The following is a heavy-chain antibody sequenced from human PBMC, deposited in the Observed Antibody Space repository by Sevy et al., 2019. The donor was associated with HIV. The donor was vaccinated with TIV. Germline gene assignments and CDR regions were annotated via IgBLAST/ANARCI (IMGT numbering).Heavy chain of an antibody. CDR2: VYYSGST. CDR1: GGSISTYY. V-gene: IGHV4-59*01. Sequence: SETLSLTCTVSGGSISTYYWSWIRQPPGKRLEWIGYVYYSGSTNYIPSLKSRVTISVDTSKNQFSLKLSSVTAADTAVYYYASETDYYYYMDVWGKGTTVTVSS. CDR3: ASETDYYYYMDV. D-gene: IGHD2-21*02. J-gene: IGHJ6*03.